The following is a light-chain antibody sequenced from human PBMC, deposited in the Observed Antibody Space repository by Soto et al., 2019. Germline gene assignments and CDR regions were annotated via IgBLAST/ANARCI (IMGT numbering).Light chain of an antibody. CDR3: QQSYSTPPT. V-gene: IGKV1-39*01. Sequence: IQMTQSPSSLSAYVGDRVTVTCRASQSISSYLNWYQQKPGKAPKLLIYAASSLQSGVPSRFSGSGSGTDFTLTISSLQPEDFATYYCQQSYSTPPTFGQGTRLEI. J-gene: IGKJ5*01. CDR1: QSISSY. CDR2: AAS.